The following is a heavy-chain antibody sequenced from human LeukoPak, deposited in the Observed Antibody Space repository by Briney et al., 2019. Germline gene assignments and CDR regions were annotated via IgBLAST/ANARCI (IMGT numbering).Heavy chain of an antibody. CDR3: AKDIGSGAAAGTYYYGMDV. J-gene: IGHJ6*02. D-gene: IGHD6-13*01. CDR2: IKQDGSEK. V-gene: IGHV3-7*03. CDR1: GFTFSSYW. Sequence: PGGSLRLSCAASGFTFSSYWMSWVRQAPGKGLEWVANIKQDGSEKYYVDSVKGRFTISRDNAKNSLYLQMNSLRAEDTALYYCAKDIGSGAAAGTYYYGMDVWGQGTTVTVSS.